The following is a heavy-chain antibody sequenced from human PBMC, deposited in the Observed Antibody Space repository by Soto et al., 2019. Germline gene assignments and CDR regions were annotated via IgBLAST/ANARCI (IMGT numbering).Heavy chain of an antibody. V-gene: IGHV4-59*01. CDR3: VRQPGAGLLPYNIVTGWSENWFDP. D-gene: IGHD3-9*01. J-gene: IGHJ5*02. CDR2: IYYSGST. Sequence: SETLSLTCTVSGGSISSYYWSWIRQPPGKGLEWIGYIYYSGSTNYNPSLKSRVTISVDTSKNQFSLKLRSVTSADTAVYYCVRQPGAGLLPYNIVTGWSENWFDPWGQGTLVTVSS. CDR1: GGSISSYY.